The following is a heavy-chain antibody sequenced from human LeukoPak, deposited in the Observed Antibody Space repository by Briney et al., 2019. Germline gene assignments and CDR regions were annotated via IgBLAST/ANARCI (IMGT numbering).Heavy chain of an antibody. CDR3: ARDLTAYGSGSYYY. V-gene: IGHV4-38-2*02. J-gene: IGHJ4*02. D-gene: IGHD3-10*01. CDR2: IYHSGST. CDR1: AYSISSGYY. Sequence: SSETLSLSCTVSAYSISSGYYWGWIRQPPGKGLVWIGSIYHSGSTYYNPSLKSRVTISVDTSKNQFSLKLNSVTAADTAVYYCARDLTAYGSGSYYYWGQGTLVTVSS.